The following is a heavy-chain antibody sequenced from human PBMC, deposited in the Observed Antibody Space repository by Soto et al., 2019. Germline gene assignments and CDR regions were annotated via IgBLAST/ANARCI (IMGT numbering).Heavy chain of an antibody. D-gene: IGHD4-17*01. Sequence: QVQLQESGPGLVKPSETLSLTCTVSGGSVSSGSYYWSWIRQPPGKGLEWIGYIYYSGSTNYNPSLKSRVTISVDPSKNQFSLKLSSVTAADTAVYYCARDNDYHDYGMDVWGQGTTVTVSS. CDR3: ARDNDYHDYGMDV. CDR2: IYYSGST. J-gene: IGHJ6*02. V-gene: IGHV4-61*01. CDR1: GGSVSSGSYY.